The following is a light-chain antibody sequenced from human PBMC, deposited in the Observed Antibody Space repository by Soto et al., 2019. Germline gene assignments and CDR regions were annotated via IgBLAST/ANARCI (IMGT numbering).Light chain of an antibody. J-gene: IGKJ1*01. V-gene: IGKV3-20*01. CDR3: QQYDSSPRT. CDR2: GAS. CDR1: QSVSSY. Sequence: EIVLTQSPVTLSLSPGERATLSCRASQSVSSYLSWYQQRPGQAPRLLIYGASNRATGIPDRFSGSGSGTDFTLTISSLQPEDFAVYYCQQYDSSPRTFGQGTKVDIK.